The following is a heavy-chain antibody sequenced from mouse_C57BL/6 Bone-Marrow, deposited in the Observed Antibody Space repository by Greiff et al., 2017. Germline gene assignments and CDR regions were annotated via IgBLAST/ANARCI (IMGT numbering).Heavy chain of an antibody. J-gene: IGHJ4*01. CDR2: IDPETGGT. D-gene: IGHD2-1*01. CDR3: TPIYFYAMDY. Sequence: SGAELVRPGASVTLSCKASGYTFTDYEMHWVKQTPVHGLEWIGAIDPETGGTAYNQKFKGKAILTADKSSSTAYMELRSLTSEDSAVYYCTPIYFYAMDYWGQGTSVTVSS. V-gene: IGHV1-15*01. CDR1: GYTFTDYE.